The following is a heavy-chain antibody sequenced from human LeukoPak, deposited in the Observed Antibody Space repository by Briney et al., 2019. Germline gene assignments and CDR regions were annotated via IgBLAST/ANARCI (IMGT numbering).Heavy chain of an antibody. CDR2: MNPNSRNT. CDR3: ARGGGATIHSDY. Sequence: ASVKVSCKASGYTFTSYDINWVRQATGQGLEWMGWMNPNSRNTGYAQKFQGRVTMTRNTSISTDYMELSSLRSEDTVVYYCARGGGATIHSDYWGQGTLVTVSS. J-gene: IGHJ4*02. CDR1: GYTFTSYD. D-gene: IGHD1-26*01. V-gene: IGHV1-8*01.